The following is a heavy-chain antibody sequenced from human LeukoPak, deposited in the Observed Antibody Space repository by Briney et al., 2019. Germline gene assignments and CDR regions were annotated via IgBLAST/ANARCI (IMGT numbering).Heavy chain of an antibody. Sequence: PSETLSLTCTVSGGSISSGDYYWSWIRQPPGKGLEWIGYIYYSGSTYYNPSLKSRVTISVDTSKNQFSLKLSSVTAADTAVYYCATDGERRLRGVLAYWGQGTLLTVSS. J-gene: IGHJ4*02. D-gene: IGHD3-10*01. CDR1: GGSISSGDYY. CDR3: ATDGERRLRGVLAY. V-gene: IGHV4-30-4*08. CDR2: IYYSGST.